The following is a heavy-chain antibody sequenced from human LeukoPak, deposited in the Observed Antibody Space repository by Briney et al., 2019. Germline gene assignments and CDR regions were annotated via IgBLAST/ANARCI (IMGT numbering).Heavy chain of an antibody. CDR2: ISGSGGST. V-gene: IGHV3-23*01. J-gene: IGHJ4*02. Sequence: GGSLRLSCAASGFTLSSYAMSWVRQAPGKGLEWVSGISGSGGSTYYADSVKGRFTISRDNSKNTLYLQMNSLRAEDTAVYYCAKSPTGKTVHYFDYWGQGTLVTVSS. CDR1: GFTLSSYA. CDR3: AKSPTGKTVHYFDY. D-gene: IGHD1-1*01.